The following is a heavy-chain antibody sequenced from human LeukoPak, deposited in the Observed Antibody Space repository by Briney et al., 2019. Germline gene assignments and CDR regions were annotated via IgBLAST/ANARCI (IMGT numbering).Heavy chain of an antibody. CDR2: IKQDGSEK. V-gene: IGHV3-7*03. J-gene: IGHJ6*04. CDR1: GFTFSSYW. CDR3: ARKAYGLDV. Sequence: GGSLRLSRAPSGFTFSSYWMSWVRQAPGKGLEWVANIKQDGSEKYYVDSVKGRFTISRDNGKNSLYLQMNSLRAEDTAVYYCARKAYGLDVWGKGTTVTVSS.